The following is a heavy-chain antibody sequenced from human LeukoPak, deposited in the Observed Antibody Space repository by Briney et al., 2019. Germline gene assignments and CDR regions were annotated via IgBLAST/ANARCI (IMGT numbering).Heavy chain of an antibody. V-gene: IGHV4-34*01. J-gene: IGHJ4*02. Sequence: SETLSLTCAVYGGSFSGYYWSWIRQPPGRGLEWIGEINHSGSTNYNPSLKSRVTISVDTSKNQFSLKLSSVTAADTPVYYCASTRGYSGYATPVGGQGTLVTVSS. CDR3: ASTRGYSGYATPV. D-gene: IGHD5-12*01. CDR1: GGSFSGYY. CDR2: INHSGST.